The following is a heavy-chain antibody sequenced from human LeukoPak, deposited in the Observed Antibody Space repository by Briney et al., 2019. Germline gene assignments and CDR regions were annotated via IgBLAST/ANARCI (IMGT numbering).Heavy chain of an antibody. Sequence: GGSLRLSCAASGFTFSSYWMNWVRQAPGKGLEWVSSISSSNRFIYYADSVKGRFTISRDNAKNSLYLQMNSLRAEDTAIYYCARDSSYTVTTYEGFDYWGQGSLVTVSS. V-gene: IGHV3-21*01. J-gene: IGHJ4*02. CDR1: GFTFSSYW. D-gene: IGHD4-11*01. CDR2: ISSSNRFI. CDR3: ARDSSYTVTTYEGFDY.